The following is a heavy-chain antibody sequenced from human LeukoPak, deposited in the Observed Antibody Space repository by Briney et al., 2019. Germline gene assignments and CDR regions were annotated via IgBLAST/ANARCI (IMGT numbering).Heavy chain of an antibody. CDR3: TRGRRGTGWSYIDY. Sequence: GGSLRLSCTASGFTFGDYAMSWFRQAPGKGLEWVGFIRSKAYGGTTEYAASVKGRFTISRDDSKSIAYLQMNSLKTEDTAVYYCTRGRRGTGWSYIDYWGQGTLVTVSS. CDR2: IRSKAYGGTT. D-gene: IGHD3/OR15-3a*01. J-gene: IGHJ4*02. CDR1: GFTFGDYA. V-gene: IGHV3-49*03.